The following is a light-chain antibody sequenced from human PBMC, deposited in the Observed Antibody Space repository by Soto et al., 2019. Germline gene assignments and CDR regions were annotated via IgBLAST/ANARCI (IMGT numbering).Light chain of an antibody. CDR2: AAS. J-gene: IGKJ2*01. CDR3: QQLNSYPSRF. CDR1: QGISSY. Sequence: DIQLTQSPSFLSASVGDRVTITCRASQGISSYLAWYQQKPGKAPKLLIYAASTLQSGVPSRFSGSGSGTEFTLTISSLQPEDCATYYCQQLNSYPSRFFGQGTKLEIK. V-gene: IGKV1-9*01.